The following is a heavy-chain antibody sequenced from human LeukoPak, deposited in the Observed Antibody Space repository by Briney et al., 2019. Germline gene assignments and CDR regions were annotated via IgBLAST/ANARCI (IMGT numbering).Heavy chain of an antibody. CDR3: ARESQQLARPWDYYYYYMDV. Sequence: SETLSLTCTVSGGSISSYYWSWIRQPAGKGLEWIGRIYTSGSTNYNPSLKSRVTMSVDTSKNQFSLKLSSVTAADTAVYYCARESQQLARPWDYYYYYMDVWGKGTTVTISS. CDR1: GGSISSYY. CDR2: IYTSGST. V-gene: IGHV4-4*07. D-gene: IGHD6-6*01. J-gene: IGHJ6*03.